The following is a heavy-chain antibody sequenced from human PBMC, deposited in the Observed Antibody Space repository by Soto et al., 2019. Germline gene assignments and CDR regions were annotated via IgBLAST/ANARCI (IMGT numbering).Heavy chain of an antibody. CDR3: ASTVSLGVLNWFDP. J-gene: IGHJ5*02. Sequence: SETLSLTCTVSGGSISSSSYDWGWIRQPPGKGLEWIGSIYYSGSTYYNPSLKSRVTISVDTSKNQFSLKLSSVTAADTAVYYCASTVSLGVLNWFDPWGQGTLVTVSS. CDR2: IYYSGST. CDR1: GGSISSSSYD. D-gene: IGHD3-3*01. V-gene: IGHV4-39*01.